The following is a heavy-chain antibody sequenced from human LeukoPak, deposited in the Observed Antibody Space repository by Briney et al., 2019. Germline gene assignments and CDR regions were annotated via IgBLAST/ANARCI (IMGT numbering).Heavy chain of an antibody. CDR1: DGSISSGDYY. Sequence: PSETLSLTCTVSDGSISSGDYYWSWIRQPPGKGLEWIGYIYYSGSTYYNSSLESRVTISVDTSKNQFSLKLSSVTAADTAVYYCAREHVLRYFDWFGGIDPWGQGTLVTVSS. CDR2: IYYSGST. CDR3: AREHVLRYFDWFGGIDP. J-gene: IGHJ5*02. D-gene: IGHD3-9*01. V-gene: IGHV4-30-4*01.